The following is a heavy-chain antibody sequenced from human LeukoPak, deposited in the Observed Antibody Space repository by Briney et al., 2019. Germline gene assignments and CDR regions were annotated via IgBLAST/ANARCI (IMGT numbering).Heavy chain of an antibody. D-gene: IGHD6-13*01. CDR1: GDSVSSDTAA. V-gene: IGHV6-1*01. Sequence: SQTLSLTCAISGDSVSSDTAAWNWIRQSPSRGLEWLGRTYYRSQWGHDFAFFVKNRIRVDADTSRNQFSLHLNSVTPEDTAIYYCTRQPDQQPASFDSWGQGTLVTASS. CDR2: TYYRSQWGH. CDR3: TRQPDQQPASFDS. J-gene: IGHJ4*02.